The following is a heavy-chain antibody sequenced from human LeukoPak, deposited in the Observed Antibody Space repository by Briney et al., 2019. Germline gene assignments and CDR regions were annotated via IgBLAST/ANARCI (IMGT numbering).Heavy chain of an antibody. CDR3: ANLEITMIRGP. CDR1: GFTFSRYT. Sequence: GGSLRLSCASSGFTFSRYTMSWVRRAPGKGLEWVSGSGRDGATYYVDSVKGRFIISRDDSKLTVYLQMNSLRADDTAVYYCANLEITMIRGPWGQGTLVTVFS. D-gene: IGHD3-10*01. J-gene: IGHJ5*02. CDR2: SGRDGAT. V-gene: IGHV3-23*01.